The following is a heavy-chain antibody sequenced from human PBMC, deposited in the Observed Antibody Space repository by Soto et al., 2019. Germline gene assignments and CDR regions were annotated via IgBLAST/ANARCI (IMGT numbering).Heavy chain of an antibody. V-gene: IGHV1-8*01. D-gene: IGHD3-16*01. CDR3: ARMETFGSLNWFDP. J-gene: IGHJ5*02. CDR2: MNPGSGDT. CDR1: GYSFTNND. Sequence: ASGKVSCKASGYSFTNNDVSWVRQATGQGLEWMGWMNPGSGDTGYAQKFQGRVTMTRDISIATAYMELSSLRSDDTAIYYCARMETFGSLNWFDPWGQGTLATVSS.